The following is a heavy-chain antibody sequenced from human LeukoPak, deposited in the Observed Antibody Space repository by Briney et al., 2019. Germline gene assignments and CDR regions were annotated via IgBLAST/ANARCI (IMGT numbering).Heavy chain of an antibody. CDR2: IYSGGTR. D-gene: IGHD5-18*01. V-gene: IGHV3-53*01. J-gene: IGHJ4*02. CDR1: RFSPRSTY. Sequence: GGSLRLSCAAPRFSPRSTYMSWVRPALGERLERGSGIYSGGTRYYADSVKGRFTISRDNSKNTLYLQMNSLRAEDTAVYYCARGLIRGYSYGFPFDYWGQGTLVTVSS. CDR3: ARGLIRGYSYGFPFDY.